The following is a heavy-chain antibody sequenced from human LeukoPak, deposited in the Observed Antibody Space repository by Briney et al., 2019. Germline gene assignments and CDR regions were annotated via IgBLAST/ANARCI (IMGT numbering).Heavy chain of an antibody. Sequence: GGSLRLSCAASGFTFSSYWMSWVRQAPGKGLEWVANIKQDGSEKYYVDSVKDRFTISRDNAKNSLYLQMNSLRAEDTAVYYCARVPAADYYYYYYVDVWGKGTTVTVSS. V-gene: IGHV3-7*01. CDR2: IKQDGSEK. J-gene: IGHJ6*03. D-gene: IGHD2-2*01. CDR3: ARVPAADYYYYYYVDV. CDR1: GFTFSSYW.